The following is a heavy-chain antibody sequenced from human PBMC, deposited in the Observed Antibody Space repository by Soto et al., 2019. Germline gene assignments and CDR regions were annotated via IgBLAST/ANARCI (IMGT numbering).Heavy chain of an antibody. CDR1: GYSFTSYW. CDR2: IYPGDSDT. J-gene: IGHJ6*02. V-gene: IGHV5-51*01. CDR3: ARHEGATTTRGYYYYYGMDV. Sequence: PGESLKISCKGSGYSFTSYWIGRVRQMPGKGLEWMGIIYPGDSDTRYSPSFQGQVTISADKSISTAYLQWSSLKASDTAMYYCARHEGATTTRGYYYYYGMDVWGQGTTVTVSS. D-gene: IGHD1-26*01.